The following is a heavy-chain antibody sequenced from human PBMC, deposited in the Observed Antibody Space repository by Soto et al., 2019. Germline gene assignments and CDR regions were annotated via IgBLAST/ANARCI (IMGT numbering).Heavy chain of an antibody. CDR3: ARQHYNFWSGSYTGSSYFDF. CDR1: GYQFSDYW. CDR2: LYPGDSGT. V-gene: IGHV5-51*01. D-gene: IGHD3-3*01. Sequence: SGESLKISCHGSGYQFSDYWIGWVRQMPGKGLEWMGILYPGDSGTKYSPSFQGHVTFSVDTSISTAFLQWDSLQASDTAIYYCARQHYNFWSGSYTGSSYFDFWGRGTLVTVSS. J-gene: IGHJ2*01.